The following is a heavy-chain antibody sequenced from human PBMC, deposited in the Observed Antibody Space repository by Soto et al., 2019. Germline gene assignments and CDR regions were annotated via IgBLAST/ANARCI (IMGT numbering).Heavy chain of an antibody. CDR3: ATSRDTTGYFDH. J-gene: IGHJ4*02. Sequence: QVQLVPSGAEVRKPGSSVKVSCKASGGTFSSSGINWVRQAPGQGLEWIGGIIPLSGTSSHAQKFQGRVTITADESTGTDNMELGSLTSDDTALYYCATSRDTTGYFDHWGQGTLVTFSS. D-gene: IGHD1-1*01. V-gene: IGHV1-69*01. CDR1: GGTFSSSG. CDR2: IIPLSGTS.